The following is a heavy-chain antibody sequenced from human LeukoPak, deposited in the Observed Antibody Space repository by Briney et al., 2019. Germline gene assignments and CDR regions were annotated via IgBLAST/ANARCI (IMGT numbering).Heavy chain of an antibody. V-gene: IGHV1-24*01. CDR1: GYTLTELS. CDR2: FDPEDGET. J-gene: IGHJ3*02. CDR3: ATTSKDSSVGGDAFDI. Sequence: ASVKVSCKVSGYTLTELSMHWGRQAPGKGLEWMGGFDPEDGETIYAQKFQGRVTMTEDTSTDTAYMELSSLRSEDTAVYYCATTSKDSSVGGDAFDIWGQGTMVTVSS. D-gene: IGHD3-22*01.